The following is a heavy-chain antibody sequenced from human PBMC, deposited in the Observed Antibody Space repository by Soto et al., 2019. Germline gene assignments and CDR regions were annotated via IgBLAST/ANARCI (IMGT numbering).Heavy chain of an antibody. V-gene: IGHV4-61*01. D-gene: IGHD2-15*01. Sequence: SETLSLTCTVSGGSVSSGSYYWSWIRQPPGKGLEWIGYIYYSGSTNYNPSLKSRVTISVDTSKNQFSLKLSSVTAADTAVYYCVLLYYYGMDVWGQGTTVTVSS. CDR2: IYYSGST. CDR3: VLLYYYGMDV. J-gene: IGHJ6*02. CDR1: GGSVSSGSYY.